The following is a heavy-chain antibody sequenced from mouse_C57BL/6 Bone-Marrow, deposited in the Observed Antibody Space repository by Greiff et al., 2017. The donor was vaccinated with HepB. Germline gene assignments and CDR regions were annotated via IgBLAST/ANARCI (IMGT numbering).Heavy chain of an antibody. V-gene: IGHV3-6*01. Sequence: VQLKESGPGLVKPSQSLSLTCSVTGYSITSGYYWNWIRQFPGNKLEWMGYISYDGSNNYNPSLKNRISITRDTSKNQFFLKLNSVTTEDTATYYCARDRAYDYFDYWGQGTTLTVSS. CDR2: ISYDGSN. J-gene: IGHJ2*01. CDR1: GYSITSGYY. CDR3: ARDRAYDYFDY. D-gene: IGHD2-3*01.